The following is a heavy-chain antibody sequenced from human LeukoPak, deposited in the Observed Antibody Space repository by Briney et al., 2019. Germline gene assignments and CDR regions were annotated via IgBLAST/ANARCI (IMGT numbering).Heavy chain of an antibody. D-gene: IGHD3-10*01. J-gene: IGHJ4*02. CDR2: ISGSGGST. V-gene: IGHV3-23*01. Sequence: PGGSLRLSCAASGFTFSSYGMSWVRQAPGKGLEWVSAISGSGGSTYYADSVKGRFTISRDNSKNSLYLQMNSLRAEDTAVYYCARDGSGSYSPLIYWGQGTLVTVSS. CDR3: ARDGSGSYSPLIY. CDR1: GFTFSSYG.